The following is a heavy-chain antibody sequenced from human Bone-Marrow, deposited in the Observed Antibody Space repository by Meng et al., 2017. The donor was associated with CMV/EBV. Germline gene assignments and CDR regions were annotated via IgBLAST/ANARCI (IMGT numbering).Heavy chain of an antibody. D-gene: IGHD3-22*01. CDR3: ARMDVTYYYDSSVLAY. CDR1: GGSFSGYY. CDR2: INHSGST. Sequence: SETLSLTCAVYGGSFSGYYWSWIRQPPGKGLEWIGEINHSGSTNYNPSLKSRVTISVDTSKNQFSLKLSSVTAADTAVYYCARMDVTYYYDSSVLAYWGPGPLVTGSS. J-gene: IGHJ4*02. V-gene: IGHV4-34*01.